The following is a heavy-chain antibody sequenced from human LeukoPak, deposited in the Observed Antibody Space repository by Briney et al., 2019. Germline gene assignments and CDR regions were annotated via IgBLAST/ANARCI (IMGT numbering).Heavy chain of an antibody. Sequence: GESLKISCKASGYTFTKYWIGWVRQRPGKGLERMGIIFPHDSDTRYDPSFEGQVTISADLSITTIFLRWSSLEAADTAMYYCATFSDHISIPGRDWVDRWGQGTLVTVSS. CDR3: ATFSDHISIPGRDWVDR. V-gene: IGHV5-51*01. D-gene: IGHD2-21*01. CDR1: GYTFTKYW. J-gene: IGHJ5*02. CDR2: IFPHDSDT.